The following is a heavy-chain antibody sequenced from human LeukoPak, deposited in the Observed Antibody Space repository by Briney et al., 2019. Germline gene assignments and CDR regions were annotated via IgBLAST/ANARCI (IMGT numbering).Heavy chain of an antibody. J-gene: IGHJ5*02. CDR2: IYYSGST. CDR1: GGSISSSSYY. V-gene: IGHV4-39*07. Sequence: SETLSLTCTVSGGSISSSSYYWGWIRQPPGKGLEWIGSIYYSGSTYYNPSLKSRVTISVDTSKNQFSLKLSSVTAADTAVYYCARGVTVTATTNWFDPWGQGTLVTVSS. CDR3: ARGVTVTATTNWFDP. D-gene: IGHD2-21*02.